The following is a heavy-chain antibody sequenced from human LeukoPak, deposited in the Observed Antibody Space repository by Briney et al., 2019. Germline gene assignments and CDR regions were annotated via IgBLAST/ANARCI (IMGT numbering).Heavy chain of an antibody. J-gene: IGHJ4*02. D-gene: IGHD5-24*01. CDR3: AKVPRDGYPYYFDY. CDR2: ISGSGGST. V-gene: IGHV3-23*01. CDR1: GFTFSSYA. Sequence: GGSLRLSCAASGFTFSSYAMSWVRQAPGKGLEGVSAISGSGGSTYYGDSVKGRFTISRDNSKNPLYLQMNSLRAEDTAVYYCAKVPRDGYPYYFDYWGQGTLVTVSS.